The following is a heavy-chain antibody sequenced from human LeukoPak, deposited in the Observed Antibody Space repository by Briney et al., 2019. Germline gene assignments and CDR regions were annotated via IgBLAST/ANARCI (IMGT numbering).Heavy chain of an antibody. CDR3: ARHTGSGSSYPLGY. Sequence: SETLSLTCTVSGGSISTYYWSWIRQSPGKGLEWIGYIYYSGSTYYNPSLKSRVIISIDTSKNQFSLKLSSVTAADTAVYNCARHTGSGSSYPLGYWGQGTLVTVSS. J-gene: IGHJ4*02. CDR1: GGSISTYY. CDR2: IYYSGST. D-gene: IGHD3-10*01. V-gene: IGHV4-59*08.